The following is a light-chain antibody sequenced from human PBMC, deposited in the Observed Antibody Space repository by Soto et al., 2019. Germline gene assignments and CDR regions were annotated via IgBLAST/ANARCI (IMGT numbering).Light chain of an antibody. V-gene: IGKV1-12*02. CDR3: QQANGEPWT. J-gene: IGKJ1*01. Sequence: DIQMTQSPSSVSASVGDRVTISCRASHDVRSWLAWYQQKPGKAPNLLIYGASTLQGGFPSRFSGSGSGTDFTLTISSLQAEDFATCYCQQANGEPWTFGQGTKVEIK. CDR2: GAS. CDR1: HDVRSW.